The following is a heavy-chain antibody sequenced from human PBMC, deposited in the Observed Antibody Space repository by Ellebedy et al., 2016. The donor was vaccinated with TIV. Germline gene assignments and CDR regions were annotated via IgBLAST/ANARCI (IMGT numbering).Heavy chain of an antibody. J-gene: IGHJ4*02. Sequence: SETLSLTXSVSHYAISGGYYWGWIRQTPGKGLEWIGSMFHSGSTYYNPSLKSRVTMSVDTSRNQLSLNLRSVTAADTAIYYCARMTSRGFSTPAYWGQGTLVTVSS. CDR2: MFHSGST. CDR1: HYAISGGYY. V-gene: IGHV4-38-2*02. D-gene: IGHD6-19*01. CDR3: ARMTSRGFSTPAY.